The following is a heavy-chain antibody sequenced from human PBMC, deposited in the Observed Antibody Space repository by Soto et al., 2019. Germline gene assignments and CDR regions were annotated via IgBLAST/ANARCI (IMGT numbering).Heavy chain of an antibody. D-gene: IGHD5-12*01. V-gene: IGHV4-61*08. Sequence: SETLSLTCTVSGGSISSGGYYWSWIRQHPGKGLEWIGYIFYSGSTNYNPSLKSRVTISVDTSKNQFSLKLSSVTAADTAVYYCARDRGYDFDYWGQGTLVTVSS. CDR2: IFYSGST. CDR1: GGSISSGGYY. J-gene: IGHJ4*02. CDR3: ARDRGYDFDY.